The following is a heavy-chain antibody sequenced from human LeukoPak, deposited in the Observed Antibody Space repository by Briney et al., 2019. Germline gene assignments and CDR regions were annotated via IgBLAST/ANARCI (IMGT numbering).Heavy chain of an antibody. Sequence: SETLSLTCTVSGGSISSYYWSWIRQPPGKGLEWIGYIYYSGSTNYNPSLKSRVTISVDTSKNQFSLKLSSVTAADTAVYYCARNIESPWTLDAFDIWGQGTMVTVSS. CDR3: ARNIESPWTLDAFDI. CDR2: IYYSGST. V-gene: IGHV4-59*08. D-gene: IGHD5-24*01. J-gene: IGHJ3*02. CDR1: GGSISSYY.